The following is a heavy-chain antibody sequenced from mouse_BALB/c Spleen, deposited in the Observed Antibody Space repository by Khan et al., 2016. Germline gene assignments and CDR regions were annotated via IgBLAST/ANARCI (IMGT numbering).Heavy chain of an antibody. D-gene: IGHD1-1*01. CDR3: ARSYGSSPCVY. CDR1: GYSITSDYA. Sequence: EVQLQESGPGLVKPSQSLSLTCTVTGYSITSDYAWNWIRQFPGNKLEWMGYISYSGSTSYNPSLKSRISITRDTSKNQFFLQLNSVTTEDTATYYCARSYGSSPCVYWGQGTLVTVSA. J-gene: IGHJ3*01. V-gene: IGHV3-2*02. CDR2: ISYSGST.